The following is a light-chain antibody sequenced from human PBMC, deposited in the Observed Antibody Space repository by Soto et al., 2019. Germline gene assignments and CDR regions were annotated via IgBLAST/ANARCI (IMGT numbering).Light chain of an antibody. CDR1: SSNIGAGYD. Sequence: QSVLTQPPSVSGAPGQRVTFSCTGSSSNIGAGYDVHWYQQLPGTAPKLLIYGNSNRPSGVPDRFSGSKSGTSASLAITGLQAEDEADYYCQAYASSLSALFGGGTKLTVL. CDR2: GNS. CDR3: QAYASSLSAL. V-gene: IGLV1-40*01. J-gene: IGLJ2*01.